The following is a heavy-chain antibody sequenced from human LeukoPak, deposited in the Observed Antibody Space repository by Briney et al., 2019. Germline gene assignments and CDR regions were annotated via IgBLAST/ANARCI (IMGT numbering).Heavy chain of an antibody. J-gene: IGHJ6*02. CDR3: ARPGYSYGYSGEKFYYYGMDV. Sequence: ESLKISCKGSGYSFTSYWIGWVRQMPGKGLEWMGIIYPGDSDTRYSPSFQGQVTISADESISTAYLQWSSLKASDTAMYYCARPGYSYGYSGEKFYYYGMDVWGQGTTVTVSS. V-gene: IGHV5-51*01. CDR1: GYSFTSYW. CDR2: IYPGDSDT. D-gene: IGHD5-18*01.